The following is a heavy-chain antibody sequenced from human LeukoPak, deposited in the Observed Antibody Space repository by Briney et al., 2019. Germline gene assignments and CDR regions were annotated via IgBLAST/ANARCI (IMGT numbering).Heavy chain of an antibody. D-gene: IGHD3/OR15-3a*01. J-gene: IGHJ5*02. V-gene: IGHV4-34*01. CDR2: INHSGST. CDR3: ARGRSSYDLYVWFDP. Sequence: PSETLSLACAVYARSFSGHYGSWVRQPPGKGLGWIGAINHSGSTTYNPSLKSRVTISVDTPKNQFSLKLSSVSAPGPAWFYGARGRSSYDLYVWFDPWGQGTLVTVPS. CDR1: ARSFSGHY.